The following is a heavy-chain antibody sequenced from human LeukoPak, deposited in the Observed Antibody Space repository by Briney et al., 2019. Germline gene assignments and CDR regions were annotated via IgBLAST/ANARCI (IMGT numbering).Heavy chain of an antibody. CDR1: GGSISSSSYY. J-gene: IGHJ5*02. V-gene: IGHV4-39*01. CDR3: ARHDIIAAAGTRWFGP. Sequence: SETLSLTCTVSGGSISSSSYYWGWIRQPPGKGLEWIGSIYYSGSTYYNPSLKSRVTISVDTSKNQFSLKLSSVTAADTAVYYCARHDIIAAAGTRWFGPWGQGTLVTVSS. D-gene: IGHD6-13*01. CDR2: IYYSGST.